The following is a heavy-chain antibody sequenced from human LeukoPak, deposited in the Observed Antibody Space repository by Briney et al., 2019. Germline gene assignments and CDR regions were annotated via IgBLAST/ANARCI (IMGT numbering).Heavy chain of an antibody. CDR3: ARDLEVDCSSTSCYDYYFYYGMDV. CDR2: VSFAGSNK. CDR1: GFTFSSYA. J-gene: IGHJ6*02. V-gene: IGHV3-30*04. Sequence: GRSLRLSCATSGFTFSSYAMHWVRQAPGKGLEWVAVVSFAGSNKYYADSVKGRFTISRDNSKNTLYLRMNNLRAEDTAVYYCARDLEVDCSSTSCYDYYFYYGMDVWGQGTTVTVSS. D-gene: IGHD2-2*01.